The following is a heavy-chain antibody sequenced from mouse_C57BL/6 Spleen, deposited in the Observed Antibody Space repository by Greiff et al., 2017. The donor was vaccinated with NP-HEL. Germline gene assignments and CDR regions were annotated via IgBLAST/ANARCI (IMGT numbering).Heavy chain of an antibody. V-gene: IGHV1-18*01. CDR2: INPNNGGT. CDR3: ARRGGGIYDGYLYYYAMDY. Sequence: EVKLQQSGPELVKPGASVKIPCKASGYTFTDYNMDWVKQSHGKSLEWIGDINPNNGGTIYNQKFKGKATLTVDKSSSTAYMELRSLTSEDTAVYYCARRGGGIYDGYLYYYAMDYWGQGTSVTVSS. CDR1: GYTFTDYN. D-gene: IGHD2-3*01. J-gene: IGHJ4*01.